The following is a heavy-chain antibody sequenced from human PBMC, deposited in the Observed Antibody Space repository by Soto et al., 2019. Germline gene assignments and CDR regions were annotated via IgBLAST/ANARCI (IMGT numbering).Heavy chain of an antibody. Sequence: QVQLVESGGGVVQPGRSLRLSCAASGFTFSSYAMHWVRQTPDKGLEWVAFLSYDGSNNYYADSVKGRFTISRDNSKNTLYLQMNSLRVEDTAVYYCAKDRSTIFGVVTYYFDYWGQGTLVTVSS. CDR1: GFTFSSYA. J-gene: IGHJ4*02. CDR3: AKDRSTIFGVVTYYFDY. V-gene: IGHV3-30*18. CDR2: LSYDGSNN. D-gene: IGHD3-3*01.